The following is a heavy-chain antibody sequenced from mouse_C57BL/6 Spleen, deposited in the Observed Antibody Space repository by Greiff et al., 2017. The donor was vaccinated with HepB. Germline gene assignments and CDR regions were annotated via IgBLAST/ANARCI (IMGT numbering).Heavy chain of an antibody. CDR2: IDPETGGT. J-gene: IGHJ1*03. CDR1: GYTFTDYE. V-gene: IGHV1-15*01. D-gene: IGHD1-1*01. CDR3: TSDSIFVTTVVAHWYFDV. Sequence: VQLQQSGAELVRPGASVTLSCKASGYTFTDYEMHWVKQTPVHGLEWIGAIDPETGGTAYNQKFKGKAILTVDKSSSTAYMELRSLTSEDSAVYCCTSDSIFVTTVVAHWYFDVWGTGTTVTVSS.